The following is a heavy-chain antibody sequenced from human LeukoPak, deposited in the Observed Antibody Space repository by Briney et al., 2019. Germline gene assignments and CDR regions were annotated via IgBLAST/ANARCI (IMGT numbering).Heavy chain of an antibody. CDR1: GFTFSDYY. CDR2: ISSSGSTI. Sequence: PGGSLRLSCAASGFTFSDYYMSWLRQAPGKGLEWVSYISSSGSTIYYADSVKGRFTISRDNAKNSLYLQMNSLRAEDTAVYYCARDYLATERSVDAFDIWGQGTMVTVSS. D-gene: IGHD1-26*01. CDR3: ARDYLATERSVDAFDI. J-gene: IGHJ3*02. V-gene: IGHV3-11*01.